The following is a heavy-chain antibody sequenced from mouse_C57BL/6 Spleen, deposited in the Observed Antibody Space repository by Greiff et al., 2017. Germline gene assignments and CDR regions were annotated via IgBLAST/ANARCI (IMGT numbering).Heavy chain of an antibody. CDR1: GYIFTSYW. Sequence: QVQLQQPGAELGGPGSSVKLSCKASGYIFTSYWMHWVKQRPIQGLDWIGNIDPSDSETHYNQKFKDKATLTVDKSSSTAYMQLSSLTSEDSAVYYCAREGPTGYYFDYWGQGTTLTVSS. J-gene: IGHJ2*01. V-gene: IGHV1-52*01. D-gene: IGHD4-1*02. CDR3: AREGPTGYYFDY. CDR2: IDPSDSET.